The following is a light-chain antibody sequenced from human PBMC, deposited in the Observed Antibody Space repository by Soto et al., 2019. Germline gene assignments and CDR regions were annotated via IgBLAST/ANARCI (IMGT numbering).Light chain of an antibody. CDR3: AAWDDSLSVFYV. CDR1: RSNIGSNY. CDR2: DNN. V-gene: IGLV1-47*02. Sequence: QSVLTQPPSASGTPGQRVTISCSGSRSNIGSNYVYWYQQLPGTAPKLLIYDNNQRPSGVPDRFSGSKSGTSASLAISGLRSEDEADYYCAAWDDSLSVFYVLGTGTKVTVL. J-gene: IGLJ1*01.